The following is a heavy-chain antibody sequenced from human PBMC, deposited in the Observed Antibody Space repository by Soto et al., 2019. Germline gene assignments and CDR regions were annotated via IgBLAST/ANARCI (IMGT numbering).Heavy chain of an antibody. Sequence: SETLSLTCTVSGGSISSSSYYWGWIRQPPGKGLEWIGSIYYSGSTYYNPSLKSRVTISVDTSKNQFSLKLSSVTAADTAVYYCAGSSYYDSSGEFDYWGQGTLVTVSS. CDR2: IYYSGST. V-gene: IGHV4-39*01. CDR1: GGSISSSSYY. CDR3: AGSSYYDSSGEFDY. D-gene: IGHD3-22*01. J-gene: IGHJ4*02.